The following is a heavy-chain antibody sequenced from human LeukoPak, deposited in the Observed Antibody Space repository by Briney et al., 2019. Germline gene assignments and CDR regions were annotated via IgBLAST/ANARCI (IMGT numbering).Heavy chain of an antibody. CDR3: ARVCGVMGSPRHRWYYMDV. D-gene: IGHD2-21*01. J-gene: IGHJ6*03. V-gene: IGHV4-34*01. Sequence: SETLSLTRAVSRGAFTGYYWSWIRQPPGKGLEWIGEINHSGSTNYNPSLKSRVTISVDTSKNQFSLKLSSVTAADTAVYYCARVCGVMGSPRHRWYYMDVWGKGTTVTVSS. CDR2: INHSGST. CDR1: RGAFTGYY.